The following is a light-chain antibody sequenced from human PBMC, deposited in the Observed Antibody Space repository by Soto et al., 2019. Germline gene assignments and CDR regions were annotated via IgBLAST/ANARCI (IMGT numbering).Light chain of an antibody. CDR3: QHYQSYLWT. Sequence: DIQMTQSPSTLSGSVGDRVTITCRANQSISFWLAWYQQKPGKAPKVLIYKASTLESGVPSRFSGSGSGTEFTLTINGLQPDDFATYYCQHYQSYLWTFGQGTKVDIK. V-gene: IGKV1-5*03. CDR1: QSISFW. CDR2: KAS. J-gene: IGKJ1*01.